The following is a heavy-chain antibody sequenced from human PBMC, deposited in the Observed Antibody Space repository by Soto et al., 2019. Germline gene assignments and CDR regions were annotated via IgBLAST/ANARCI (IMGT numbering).Heavy chain of an antibody. Sequence: ASVKVSCKASGYIFTAYSMHWVRRAPGQGLEWMGVVNPSGGSTNYAQKFQGRITLTRDTSKNTVYMDLSSLTSEDTAVYYCAREENCSDGICYSEYFQRWGQGTLVTVSS. J-gene: IGHJ1*01. CDR2: VNPSGGST. CDR1: GYIFTAYS. D-gene: IGHD2-15*01. V-gene: IGHV1-46*01. CDR3: AREENCSDGICYSEYFQR.